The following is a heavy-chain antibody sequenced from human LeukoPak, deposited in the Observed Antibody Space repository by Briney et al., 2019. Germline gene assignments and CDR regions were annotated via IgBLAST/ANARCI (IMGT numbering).Heavy chain of an antibody. D-gene: IGHD2-15*01. V-gene: IGHV3-23*01. J-gene: IGHJ4*02. Sequence: GGSLRLSCAASGFTFSSYAMSWVRQAPGKGLEWVSAISGSGGSTYYADSVKGRFTISRDNSKNTLYLQMNSLRAEDTAVYYCARGEIVVVVAATAFDYWGQGTLVTVSS. CDR2: ISGSGGST. CDR1: GFTFSSYA. CDR3: ARGEIVVVVAATAFDY.